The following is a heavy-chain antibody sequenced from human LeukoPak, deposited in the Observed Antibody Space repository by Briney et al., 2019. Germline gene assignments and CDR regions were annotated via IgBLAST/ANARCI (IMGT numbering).Heavy chain of an antibody. CDR2: ISSSGSTI. J-gene: IGHJ4*02. CDR1: GFTFSDYY. CDR3: ARYDFWSGYSQSDYFDY. D-gene: IGHD3-3*01. Sequence: GGSLRLSCAASGFTFSDYYMSWIRQAPGKGLEWVSYISSSGSTIYYADSVKGRFTISRDNAKNSLFLQMNSLRAEDTAVYYCARYDFWSGYSQSDYFDYWGQGTLVTVSS. V-gene: IGHV3-11*04.